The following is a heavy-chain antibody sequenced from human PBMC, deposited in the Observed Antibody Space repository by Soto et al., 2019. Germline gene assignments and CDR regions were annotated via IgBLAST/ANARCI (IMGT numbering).Heavy chain of an antibody. V-gene: IGHV3-13*01. D-gene: IGHD1-20*01. CDR1: GFTLSSSD. CDR2: IGTAGDT. Sequence: EVQLVESGGGLVQPGGSLRLSCAASGFTLSSSDMHWVRQTTGKGLEWVSAIGTAGDTYYSGSVKDRFTISRENAKNTLYLQMNSLRAEDTAVYYCARERITEPTWDPFDIWGQGTMVTVSP. J-gene: IGHJ3*02. CDR3: ARERITEPTWDPFDI.